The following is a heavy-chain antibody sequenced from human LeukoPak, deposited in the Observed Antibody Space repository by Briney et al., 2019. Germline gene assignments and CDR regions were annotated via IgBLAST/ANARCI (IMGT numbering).Heavy chain of an antibody. Sequence: PSETLSLTCTVSGGSISSSGYYWGWIRQPPGKGLEWIGCIYYSGSTYYNPSLKSRVTISVDTSKNQFSLKLSSATAADTAVYYCARDRRDGYNIDYWGQGTLVTVSS. V-gene: IGHV4-39*07. CDR2: IYYSGST. D-gene: IGHD5-24*01. J-gene: IGHJ4*02. CDR1: GGSISSSGYY. CDR3: ARDRRDGYNIDY.